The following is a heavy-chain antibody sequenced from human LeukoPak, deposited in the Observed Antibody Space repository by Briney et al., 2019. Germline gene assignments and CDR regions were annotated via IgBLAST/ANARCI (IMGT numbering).Heavy chain of an antibody. D-gene: IGHD6-19*01. J-gene: IGHJ4*02. CDR2: ISYDGSNK. Sequence: GGSLRLSCAASGFTFSSYGMHWVRQAPGKGLEWVAVISYDGSNKYYADSVKGRFTISRDNSKNTLYLQMNSLRAEDTAVYYCAKDSQRIAVAGSFDYWGQGTLVTVSS. CDR1: GFTFSSYG. CDR3: AKDSQRIAVAGSFDY. V-gene: IGHV3-30*18.